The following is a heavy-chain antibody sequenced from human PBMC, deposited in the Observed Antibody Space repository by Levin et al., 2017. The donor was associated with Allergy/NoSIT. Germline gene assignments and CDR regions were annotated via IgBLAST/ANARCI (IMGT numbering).Heavy chain of an antibody. Sequence: SETLSLTCIVSGGSISNNNYYWGWIRQPPGKGLEWIGNAYYSGSTYYNPSLKSRVTISVDTSKNQFFLKLSSVTAADTAVYYCARRVYCSSTSCYAGGYHFDYWGQGTLVTVSS. D-gene: IGHD2-2*01. V-gene: IGHV4-39*01. J-gene: IGHJ4*02. CDR2: AYYSGST. CDR1: GGSISNNNYY. CDR3: ARRVYCSSTSCYAGGYHFDY.